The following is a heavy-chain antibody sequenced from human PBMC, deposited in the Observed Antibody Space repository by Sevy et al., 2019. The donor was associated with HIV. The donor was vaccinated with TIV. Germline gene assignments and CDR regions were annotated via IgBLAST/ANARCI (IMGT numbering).Heavy chain of an antibody. CDR1: GFTFSSYS. V-gene: IGHV3-48*01. Sequence: GGSLRLSCAASGFTFSSYSMNWVRHAPGKGLEWVSYIRGSSNTKYYADSVKGRLTISKDNAKNSLYLQMNSLRAEDTAVYYWARDPEQLVGNYFDYWGQGTPVTVSS. CDR2: IRGSSNTK. J-gene: IGHJ4*02. D-gene: IGHD6-13*01. CDR3: ARDPEQLVGNYFDY.